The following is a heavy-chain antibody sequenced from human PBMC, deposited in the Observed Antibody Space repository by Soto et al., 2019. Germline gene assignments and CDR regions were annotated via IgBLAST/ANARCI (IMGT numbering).Heavy chain of an antibody. CDR3: ARRDYDFWSGYK. CDR1: GGPISSSSYY. J-gene: IGHJ4*02. CDR2: IYYSGST. V-gene: IGHV4-39*01. D-gene: IGHD3-3*01. Sequence: PSETLSLTCTVSGGPISSSSYYWGWIRQPPGKGLEWIGSIYYSGSTYYNPSLKSRVTISVDTSKNQFSLKLSSVTAADTAVYYCARRDYDFWSGYKWGQGTLVTVSS.